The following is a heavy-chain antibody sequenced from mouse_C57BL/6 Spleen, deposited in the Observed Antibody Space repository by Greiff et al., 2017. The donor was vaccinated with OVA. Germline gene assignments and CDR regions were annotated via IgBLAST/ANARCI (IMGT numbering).Heavy chain of an antibody. CDR2: IDPSDSYT. V-gene: IGHV1-50*01. J-gene: IGHJ2*01. D-gene: IGHD2-14*01. CDR3: ARGTTGFDY. Sequence: QVQLQQPGAELVKPGASVKLSCKASGYTFTSYWMQWVKQRPGQGLEWIGEIDPSDSYTNYNHKFKGKATLTVDTSSSTAYMQLSSLTSEDSAVYYCARGTTGFDYWGQGTTLTVSS. CDR1: GYTFTSYW.